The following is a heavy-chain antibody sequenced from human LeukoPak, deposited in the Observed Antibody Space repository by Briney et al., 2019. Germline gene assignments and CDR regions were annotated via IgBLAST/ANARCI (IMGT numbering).Heavy chain of an antibody. J-gene: IGHJ4*02. CDR3: ARSPYDSSGYYSYYFDY. CDR1: GYTFTSYG. V-gene: IGHV1-18*01. CDR2: ISAYNGNT. D-gene: IGHD3-22*01. Sequence: ASVKVSCKASGYTFTSYGISWVRQAPGQGLEWMGWISAYNGNTNYAQKFQGRVTMTTDTSTSTAYMELRSLRSDDTAVYYCARSPYDSSGYYSYYFDYWGQGTLVTVSS.